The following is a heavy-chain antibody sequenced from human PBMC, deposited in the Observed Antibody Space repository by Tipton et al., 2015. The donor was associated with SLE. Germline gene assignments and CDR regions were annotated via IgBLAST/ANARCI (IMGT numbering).Heavy chain of an antibody. CDR3: ARASYCSGGSCYPHYFDY. J-gene: IGHJ4*02. CDR2: ISAYNGNT. Sequence: VQSGAEVKKPGASVKVSCKASGYTFTSYGISWVRQAPGQGLEWMGWISAYNGNTNYAQKLQGRVTMTTDTSTSTAYMELRSLRSDDTAVYYCARASYCSGGSCYPHYFDYWGQGTLVTVSS. D-gene: IGHD2-15*01. CDR1: GYTFTSYG. V-gene: IGHV1-18*01.